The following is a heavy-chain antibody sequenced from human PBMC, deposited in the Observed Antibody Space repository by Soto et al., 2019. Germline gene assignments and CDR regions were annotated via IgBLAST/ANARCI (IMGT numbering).Heavy chain of an antibody. J-gene: IGHJ6*02. V-gene: IGHV1-69*13. D-gene: IGHD3-3*01. Sequence: SVKVSCKASGGTFSSYAISWVRQAPGQGLEWMGGIIPIFGTANYAQKFQGRVTITADESTSTAYMELSSLRSEDTAVYYCARAIFGVVITTYYYYGMDVWGQGTTVTVSS. CDR3: ARAIFGVVITTYYYYGMDV. CDR2: IIPIFGTA. CDR1: GGTFSSYA.